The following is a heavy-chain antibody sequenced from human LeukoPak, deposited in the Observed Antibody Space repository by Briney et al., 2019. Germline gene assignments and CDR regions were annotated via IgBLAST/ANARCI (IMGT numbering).Heavy chain of an antibody. Sequence: SETLSLTCSVSGGSMSSYYWGWIRQPPGKGLEWIGSIYYSGSTYYNPSLKSRVTISVDTSKNQFSLKLSSVTAADTAVYYCATTTIRLGYWGQGTLVTVSS. V-gene: IGHV4-39*07. CDR1: GGSMSSYY. CDR3: ATTTIRLGY. D-gene: IGHD1-1*01. J-gene: IGHJ4*02. CDR2: IYYSGST.